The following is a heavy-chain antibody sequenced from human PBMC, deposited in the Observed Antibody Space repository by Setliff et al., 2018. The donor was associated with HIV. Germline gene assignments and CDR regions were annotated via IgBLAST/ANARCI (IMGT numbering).Heavy chain of an antibody. CDR3: AREHSTTWPYFDF. J-gene: IGHJ4*02. V-gene: IGHV1-18*01. Sequence: ASVKVSCKASGYTFSSYGISWVRQAPGQGLEWMGWISASNGYTDYAQKFRDRVTLTTDTSTSTAYMELRSLRSDDTAVYFCAREHSTTWPYFDFWGQGTLVTVSS. CDR1: GYTFSSYG. D-gene: IGHD6-13*01. CDR2: ISASNGYT.